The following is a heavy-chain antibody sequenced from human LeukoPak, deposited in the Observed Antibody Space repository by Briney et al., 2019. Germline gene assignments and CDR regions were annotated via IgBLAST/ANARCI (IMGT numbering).Heavy chain of an antibody. D-gene: IGHD3-22*01. CDR1: GYTFTSYD. CDR3: ARGPYYDSRGYTYYYMDV. Sequence: GASVKVSCKASGYTFTSYDINWVRQATGQGLEWMGWMNPNSGNTGYAQKFQGRVTMTRNTSISTAYMELSSLRSEDTGVYYCARGPYYDSRGYTYYYMDVWGKGTTVTISS. J-gene: IGHJ6*03. CDR2: MNPNSGNT. V-gene: IGHV1-8*01.